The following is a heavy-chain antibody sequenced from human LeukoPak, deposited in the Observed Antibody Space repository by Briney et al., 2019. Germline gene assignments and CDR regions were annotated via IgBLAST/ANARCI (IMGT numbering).Heavy chain of an antibody. CDR3: ARQRRRVYGSGSQHFDY. D-gene: IGHD3-10*01. CDR2: INHSGST. Sequence: PSETLSLTCAVYGGSFSGYYWSWIRQPPGKGLEWIGEINHSGSTNYNPSLKSRVTISVDTSKNQFSLKLSSVTAADTAVYYCARQRRRVYGSGSQHFDYWGQGTLVTVSS. CDR1: GGSFSGYY. J-gene: IGHJ4*02. V-gene: IGHV4-34*01.